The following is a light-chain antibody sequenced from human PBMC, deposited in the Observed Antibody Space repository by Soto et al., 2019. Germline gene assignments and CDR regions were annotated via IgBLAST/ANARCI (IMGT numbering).Light chain of an antibody. J-gene: IGLJ1*01. V-gene: IGLV1-47*01. CDR2: RNN. CDR1: TSNIGRNY. Sequence: QSVLTQPPSASGTPGQGVTLSCSGSTSNIGRNYVYLYQQLPGTAPKLLIYRNNQRPSGVPDRFSGSKSGTSASLAISGIRSDAEADYFCATWAASLNGFYVCGTGTKLTVL. CDR3: ATWAASLNGFYV.